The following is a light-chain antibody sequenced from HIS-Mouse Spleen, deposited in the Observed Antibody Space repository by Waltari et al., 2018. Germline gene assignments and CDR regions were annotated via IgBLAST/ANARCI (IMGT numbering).Light chain of an antibody. CDR2: KDS. Sequence: SDELTQPPSVSVSPGQTARITCSGDALPTQYAYWYQQKPGQAPALVIYKDSERPSGIPERFSGSSSGTTVTLTISGVQAEDEADYYCQSADSSGTYWVFGGGTKLTVL. CDR3: QSADSSGTYWV. J-gene: IGLJ3*02. CDR1: ALPTQY. V-gene: IGLV3-25*03.